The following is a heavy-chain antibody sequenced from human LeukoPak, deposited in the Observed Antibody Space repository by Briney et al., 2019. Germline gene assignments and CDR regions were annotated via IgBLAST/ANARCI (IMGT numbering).Heavy chain of an antibody. CDR2: IYYSGST. Sequence: SETLSLTCTVSGGSINSYYWSWIRQPPVKGLEWIGYIYYSGSTNYNPSLKSRVTISVDTSKNQFSLKLSSVTAADTAVYYCARGGDILTGYYRFDYWGQGTLVTVSS. J-gene: IGHJ4*02. D-gene: IGHD3-9*01. CDR3: ARGGDILTGYYRFDY. V-gene: IGHV4-59*08. CDR1: GGSINSYY.